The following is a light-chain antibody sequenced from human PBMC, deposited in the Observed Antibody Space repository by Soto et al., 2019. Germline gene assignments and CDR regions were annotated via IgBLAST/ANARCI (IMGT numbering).Light chain of an antibody. CDR2: EAS. CDR1: QAISHY. J-gene: IGKJ4*01. Sequence: DIQMTQSPSAMSASVGDRVTITCRASQAISHYLAWFHQRPGKVPKRLIYEASTLQSGVPSRFSGSGSGTEFTLTISSLQPEDFGTYYCLQHNTYPLSFGGGTKVE. CDR3: LQHNTYPLS. V-gene: IGKV1-17*03.